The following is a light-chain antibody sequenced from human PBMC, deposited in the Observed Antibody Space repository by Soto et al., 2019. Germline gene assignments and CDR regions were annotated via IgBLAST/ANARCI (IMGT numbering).Light chain of an antibody. Sequence: QSVLTQPASVSGSPAQSITISCTGTSSDVGRYDYVSSYQQHPGKAPKLMIYEVSNRPSGVSNRFSGSKSGNTASLTISGLQAEDETDYYCSAFTSTSTLVFGTGTKVTVL. V-gene: IGLV2-14*01. J-gene: IGLJ1*01. CDR2: EVS. CDR3: SAFTSTSTLV. CDR1: SSDVGRYDY.